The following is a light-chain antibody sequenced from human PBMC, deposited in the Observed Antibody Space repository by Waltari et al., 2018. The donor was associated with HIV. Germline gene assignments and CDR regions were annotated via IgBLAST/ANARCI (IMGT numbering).Light chain of an antibody. J-gene: IGLJ7*01. CDR2: SYD. CDR1: RSNIGTNT. CDR3: AVWDDILDGQPV. Sequence: QSVLTQPASASGNPGQRVTISCSGSRSNIGTNTVSWYQQLPATAPNLLIFSYDQRPLGVPIRFSGSKSGTSASLAIGGLQFEDEAVYFCAVWDDILDGQPVFGGGTLLTV. V-gene: IGLV1-44*01.